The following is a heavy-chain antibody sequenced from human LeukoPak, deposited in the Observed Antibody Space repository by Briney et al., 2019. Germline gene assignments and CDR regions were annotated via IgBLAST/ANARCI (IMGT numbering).Heavy chain of an antibody. D-gene: IGHD3-22*01. CDR1: GLTFSNYA. CDR2: ISGSGANT. CDR3: TRPITMIVEEGFDP. J-gene: IGHJ5*02. Sequence: RPGGSLRLSCAASGLTFSNYAMSWVRQAPGKGLEWVSAISGSGANTYYADSVKGRFTIARDNSKNTLYLQMNSLKTEDTAVYYCTRPITMIVEEGFDPWGQGTLVTVSS. V-gene: IGHV3-23*01.